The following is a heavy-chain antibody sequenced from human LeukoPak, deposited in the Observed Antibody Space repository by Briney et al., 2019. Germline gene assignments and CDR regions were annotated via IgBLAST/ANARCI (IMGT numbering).Heavy chain of an antibody. Sequence: SETLSLTCAVYGGSFSGYYWSWIRQPPGKGLEWIGEINHSGSTNYNPSLKSRVTISVDTSKNQFSLKLSSVTAADTAVYYCARVGYCGGDCYPFDYWGQGTLTTISS. CDR3: ARVGYCGGDCYPFDY. CDR2: INHSGST. CDR1: GGSFSGYY. J-gene: IGHJ4*02. V-gene: IGHV4-34*01. D-gene: IGHD2-21*02.